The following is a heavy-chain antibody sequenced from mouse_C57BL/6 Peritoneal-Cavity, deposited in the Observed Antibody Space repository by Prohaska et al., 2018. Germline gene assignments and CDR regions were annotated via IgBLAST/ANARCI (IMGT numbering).Heavy chain of an antibody. CDR3: TTVITTVVATGFDY. CDR2: IDPVDGDT. V-gene: IGHV14-1*01. CDR1: VFNIKDYY. Sequence: EVQLQQSGAELVRPGASVKLSCTASVFNIKDYYIHWVKQRLEYGLEWIGRIDPVDGDTEYAPKFQGKATMTADTSSNTAYLQLSSLTSEDTAVYYCTTVITTVVATGFDYWGQGTTLTVSS. J-gene: IGHJ2*01. D-gene: IGHD1-1*01.